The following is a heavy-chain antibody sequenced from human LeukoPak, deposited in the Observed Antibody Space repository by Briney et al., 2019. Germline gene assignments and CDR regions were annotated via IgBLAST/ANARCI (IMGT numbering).Heavy chain of an antibody. CDR2: ISGSGGST. Sequence: GGSLRLSCAASGFTFSSYAMSWVRQAPGKGLEWVSAISGSGGSTYYPDSVKGRFTISRDDSKNTLYLQMNSLRAEDTAVYYCARAKLTTSWPICGYWGQGTLVTVSS. CDR1: GFTFSSYA. CDR3: ARAKLTTSWPICGY. J-gene: IGHJ4*02. D-gene: IGHD2-2*01. V-gene: IGHV3-23*01.